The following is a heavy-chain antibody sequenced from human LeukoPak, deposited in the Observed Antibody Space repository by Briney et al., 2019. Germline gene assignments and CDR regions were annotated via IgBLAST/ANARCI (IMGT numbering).Heavy chain of an antibody. Sequence: GGSLRLSCAASGFTFSNYAMSWVRQAPGKGLEWVSAITGGGSGTYYADSMKSRFTISRDNSKNTLYLQINSLRAEDTAVYYCAKWGDYDVLTGYYVSDYWGQGTLVTVSS. CDR3: AKWGDYDVLTGYYVSDY. D-gene: IGHD3-9*01. CDR1: GFTFSNYA. V-gene: IGHV3-23*01. J-gene: IGHJ4*02. CDR2: ITGGGSGT.